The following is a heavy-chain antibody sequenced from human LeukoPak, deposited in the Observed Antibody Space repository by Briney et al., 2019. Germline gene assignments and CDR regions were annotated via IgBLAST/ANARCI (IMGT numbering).Heavy chain of an antibody. V-gene: IGHV4-59*01. Sequence: SETLSLTCAVYGGSFGGYYWSWIRQPPGKGLEWIGYIYYSGSTNYNPSLKSRVTISVDTSKNQFSLKLSSVTAADTAVYYCARGYDSSGYYYYYYMDVWGKGTTVTVSS. CDR3: ARGYDSSGYYYYYYMDV. D-gene: IGHD3-22*01. CDR1: GGSFGGYY. J-gene: IGHJ6*03. CDR2: IYYSGST.